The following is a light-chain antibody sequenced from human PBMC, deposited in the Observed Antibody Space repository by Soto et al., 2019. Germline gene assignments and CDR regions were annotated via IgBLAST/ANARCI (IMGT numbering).Light chain of an antibody. V-gene: IGKV3-20*01. Sequence: EIVLTQSPGTLSLSPGERATLSCRASQTISSSKLAWYQQKPGQAPRLLTYGASGRATGIPDRFSGSGSGTDYTLTISRLEPEDYAGYYCHQYDTSPPTTFRQGAKVVIK. CDR1: QTISSSK. J-gene: IGKJ1*01. CDR3: HQYDTSPPTT. CDR2: GAS.